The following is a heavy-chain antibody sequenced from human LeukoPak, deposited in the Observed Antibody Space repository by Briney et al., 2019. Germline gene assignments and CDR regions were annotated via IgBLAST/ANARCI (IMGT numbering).Heavy chain of an antibody. CDR3: ARFDTVVTGYYYYGMDV. J-gene: IGHJ6*02. D-gene: IGHD4-23*01. CDR2: INHSGST. V-gene: IGHV4-34*01. CDR1: GGSFSGYY. Sequence: SETLSLTCAVYGGSFSGYYWSGIRQPPGKGLEWIGEINHSGSTNYNPSLKSRVTISVDTSKNQFSLKLSSVTAADTAVYYCARFDTVVTGYYYYGMDVWGQGTTVTVSS.